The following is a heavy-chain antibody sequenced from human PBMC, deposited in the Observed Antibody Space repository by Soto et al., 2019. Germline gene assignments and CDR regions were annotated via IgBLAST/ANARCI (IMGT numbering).Heavy chain of an antibody. CDR2: ISGSGDST. CDR1: GFTFSNYA. V-gene: IGHV3-23*01. J-gene: IGHJ4*02. Sequence: EVQLLESGGGLVQPGGSLRLSCTASGFTFSNYAMSWVRQAPGKGLEWVSTISGSGDSTNYADSVKGQFAISRDNSNNMLYVQMDSLRVEDTAVYYCAKENRRGYCSGGICYGYFDYWVQGTLVTVSS. D-gene: IGHD2-15*01. CDR3: AKENRRGYCSGGICYGYFDY.